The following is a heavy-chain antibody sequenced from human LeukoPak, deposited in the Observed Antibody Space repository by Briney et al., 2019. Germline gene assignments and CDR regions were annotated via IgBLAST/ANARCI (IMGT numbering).Heavy chain of an antibody. V-gene: IGHV3-23*01. CDR3: AKGLIPGRLRFGVDV. CDR1: GFTFSSYA. CDR2: ISESSGNT. J-gene: IGHJ3*01. D-gene: IGHD6-25*01. Sequence: GASLRLSCAASGFTFSSYAMNWVRQAPGKGLEWVSGISESSGNTYYADSVKGRFTTSRDNSKNTLYLQMNSLRAEDTAVYYCAKGLIPGRLRFGVDVWGQGTMVTVSS.